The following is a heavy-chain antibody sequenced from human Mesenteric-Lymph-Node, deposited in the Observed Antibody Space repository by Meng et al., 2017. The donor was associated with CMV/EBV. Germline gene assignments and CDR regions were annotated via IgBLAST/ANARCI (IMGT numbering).Heavy chain of an antibody. J-gene: IGHJ4*02. CDR3: ARDPYSRTGIDY. CDR1: GYSFTSYG. V-gene: IGHV1-18*01. Sequence: ASVQVSCKTSGYSFTSYGINWVRQAPGQGLEWMGWISCYNGETNYAQSLQGRVTMTTETSTSTVYMELRSLRFDDTAVYFCARDPYSRTGIDYWGQGTPVTVSS. D-gene: IGHD2-21*01. CDR2: ISCYNGET.